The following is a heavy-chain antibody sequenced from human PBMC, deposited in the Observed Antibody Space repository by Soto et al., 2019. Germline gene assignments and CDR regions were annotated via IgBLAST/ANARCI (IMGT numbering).Heavy chain of an antibody. Sequence: LRLSCIASGFTFSTYWMHWVRQAPGKGLVWVSRMNSDGSRADYADSVKGRFTISRDNARNTLSLQMNSLRAEDTAVYYCVRDGYPAWVYGVDVWGQGTTVTVSS. V-gene: IGHV3-74*01. J-gene: IGHJ6*02. CDR3: VRDGYPAWVYGVDV. CDR2: MNSDGSRA. CDR1: GFTFSTYW. D-gene: IGHD1-1*01.